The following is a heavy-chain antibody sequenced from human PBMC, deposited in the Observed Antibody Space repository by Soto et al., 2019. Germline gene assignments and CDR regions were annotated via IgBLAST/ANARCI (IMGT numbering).Heavy chain of an antibody. CDR1: ACTVSGYA. D-gene: IGHD2-2*01. J-gene: IGHJ6*02. CDR2: IIPIFGTA. Sequence: SVKVSCSASACTVSGYALSVVRQAPGQGLEWMGGIIPIFGTANYAQKFQGRVTITADESTSTAYMELSSLRSEDTAVYYCARDPFGSSIVDYYYGMDVWGQGTTVTVSS. V-gene: IGHV1-69*13. CDR3: ARDPFGSSIVDYYYGMDV.